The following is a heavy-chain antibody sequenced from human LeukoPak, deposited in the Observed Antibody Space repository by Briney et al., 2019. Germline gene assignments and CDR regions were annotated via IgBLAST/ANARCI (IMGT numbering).Heavy chain of an antibody. V-gene: IGHV4-38-2*02. CDR3: ARDDSSGYYRTDAFDI. Sequence: PSETLSLTCTVSGYSISSGYYWAWIRQPPGKGLEWIGSIYHSGSTYYNPSLKSRVTISVDTSKNQFSLKLSSVIAADTAVYYCARDDSSGYYRTDAFDIWGQGTMVTVSS. D-gene: IGHD3-22*01. J-gene: IGHJ3*02. CDR2: IYHSGST. CDR1: GYSISSGYY.